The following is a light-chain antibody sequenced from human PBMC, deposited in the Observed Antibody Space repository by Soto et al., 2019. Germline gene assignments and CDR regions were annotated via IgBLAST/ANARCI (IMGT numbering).Light chain of an antibody. V-gene: IGLV2-14*03. Sequence: QSVLTQPASVSGSPGQSITISCTGTSSDVGGFNYVSWYQQHPGKAPILMIYDVTNRPSGVSYRFSGSNSGNTASLTISGLQAEDEADYYCYSYTSSSTDVFGAGTKVTVL. CDR3: YSYTSSSTDV. CDR1: SSDVGGFNY. CDR2: DVT. J-gene: IGLJ1*01.